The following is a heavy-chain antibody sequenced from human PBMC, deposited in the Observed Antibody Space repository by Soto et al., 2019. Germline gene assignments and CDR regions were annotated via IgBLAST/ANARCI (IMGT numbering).Heavy chain of an antibody. D-gene: IGHD5-12*01. CDR3: ARDVDISSGTDFDY. CDR1: GFIFSSYN. V-gene: IGHV3-48*02. J-gene: IGHJ4*02. Sequence: EVQLVESGGGLVQPGGSLRLSCAASGFIFSSYNMNWVRQAPGKGLEWISYIRISGSSGSSTTYYANSVKGRFTISRDNAKNSLYLQMSSLRDEDTAVYYCARDVDISSGTDFDYWGQGTLVTVSS. CDR2: IRISGSSGSSTT.